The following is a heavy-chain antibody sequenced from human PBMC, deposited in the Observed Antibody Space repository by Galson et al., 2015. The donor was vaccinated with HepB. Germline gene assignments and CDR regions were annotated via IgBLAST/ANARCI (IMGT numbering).Heavy chain of an antibody. J-gene: IGHJ4*02. V-gene: IGHV1-18*01. CDR1: GYTFSSYS. Sequence: SVKVSCKASGYTFSSYSIAWVRQAPGQGLEWMGWISAYDSSTNYAQKLQGRVTMTTETSTTTAYMELSRLKSDDTAVYYCARDRSGGIADYWGQGTLVTVSS. CDR2: ISAYDSST. D-gene: IGHD3-10*01. CDR3: ARDRSGGIADY.